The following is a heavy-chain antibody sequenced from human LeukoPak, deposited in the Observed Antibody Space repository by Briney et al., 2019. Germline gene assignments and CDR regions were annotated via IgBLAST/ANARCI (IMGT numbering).Heavy chain of an antibody. V-gene: IGHV1-24*01. D-gene: IGHD4-23*01. CDR3: ARAFLGYYGGNSPFDY. CDR2: FDPEDGET. Sequence: ASVKVSCKVSGYTLTELSMHWVRQAPGKGLEWMGGFDPEDGETIYAQKLQGRVTMTTDTSTSTAYMELRSLRSDDTAVYYCARAFLGYYGGNSPFDYWGQGTLVTVSS. J-gene: IGHJ4*02. CDR1: GYTLTELS.